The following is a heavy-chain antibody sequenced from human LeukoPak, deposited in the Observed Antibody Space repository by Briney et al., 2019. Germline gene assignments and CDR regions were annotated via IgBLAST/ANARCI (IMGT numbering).Heavy chain of an antibody. CDR1: GFTFSSYD. CDR3: ARGSGNTAMVTGWYFDL. J-gene: IGHJ2*01. CDR2: IGTAGDT. V-gene: IGHV3-13*01. D-gene: IGHD5-18*01. Sequence: GGSLRLSCAASGFTFSSYDMHWVRQATGKGLEWVSAIGTAGDTYYPGSVKGRFTISRENAKNSLYLQMNSLRAGDTAVYYCARGSGNTAMVTGWYFDLWGRGTLVTVSS.